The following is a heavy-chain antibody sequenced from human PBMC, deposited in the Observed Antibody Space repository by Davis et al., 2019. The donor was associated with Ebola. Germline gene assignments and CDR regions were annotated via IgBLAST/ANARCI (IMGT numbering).Heavy chain of an antibody. Sequence: AASVKVSCKASGYTFTSYGINWVRQAPGQGLEWMGIINPSGGSTSYAQKFQGKVTMNRDTSTSTVYMELSSLRSEDTAVYYCARSAGYSSGWYQDDYWGQGTLVTVSS. D-gene: IGHD6-19*01. J-gene: IGHJ4*02. CDR2: INPSGGST. V-gene: IGHV1-46*01. CDR1: GYTFTSYG. CDR3: ARSAGYSSGWYQDDY.